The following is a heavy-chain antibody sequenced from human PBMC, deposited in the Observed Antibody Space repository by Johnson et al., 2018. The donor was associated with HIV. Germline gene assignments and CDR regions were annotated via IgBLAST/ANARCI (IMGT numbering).Heavy chain of an antibody. D-gene: IGHD5-24*01. V-gene: IGHV3-9*01. CDR1: CFPFADSA. Sequence: VQLVESGGVVVKPGRSLCLSCTASCFPFADSAIHLVRPAPGRCFAWVSGTGRTSVRIACAASVTVRFTISRDNAKNSRYLQMNSLRAEDTALYYCAKNPGMAGGAFDVWGQGTMVTVSS. CDR3: AKNPGMAGGAFDV. J-gene: IGHJ3*01. CDR2: TGRTSVRI.